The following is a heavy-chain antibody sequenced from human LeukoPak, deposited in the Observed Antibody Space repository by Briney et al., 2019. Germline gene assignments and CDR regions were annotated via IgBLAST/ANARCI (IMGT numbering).Heavy chain of an antibody. Sequence: PSETLSLTCTVPGGSISSSSYYWGWIRQPPGKGLEWIGSIYYSGSTYYNPSLKSRVTISVDTSKNQFSLKLSSVTAADTAVYYCARGHSTHLAFDYWGQGTLVTVSS. J-gene: IGHJ4*02. V-gene: IGHV4-39*07. CDR3: ARGHSTHLAFDY. D-gene: IGHD5/OR15-5a*01. CDR2: IYYSGST. CDR1: GGSISSSSYY.